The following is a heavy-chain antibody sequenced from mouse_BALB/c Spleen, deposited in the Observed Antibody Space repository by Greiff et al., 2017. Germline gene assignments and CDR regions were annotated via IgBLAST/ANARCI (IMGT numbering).Heavy chain of an antibody. CDR2: INSNGGST. V-gene: IGHV5-6-3*01. J-gene: IGHJ3*01. Sequence: EVKLMESGGGLVQPGGSLKLSCAASGFTFSSYGMSWVRQTPDKRLELVATINSNGGSTYYPDSVKGRFTISRDNAKNTLYLQMSSLKSEDTAMYYCAREEITSAYWGQGTLVTVSA. CDR1: GFTFSSYG. D-gene: IGHD1-1*01. CDR3: AREEITSAY.